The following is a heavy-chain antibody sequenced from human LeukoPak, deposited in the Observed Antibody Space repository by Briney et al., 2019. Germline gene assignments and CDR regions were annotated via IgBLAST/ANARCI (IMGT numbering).Heavy chain of an antibody. Sequence: SETLSLTCTVSGGSMSSYYWSWIRQPPGKGLEWIGYVYYSGTTNYNPSLESRVTISVDTSKNQFFLNLSSVTAADTAVYYCARDVDLQFWGQGVLVTVSS. J-gene: IGHJ4*02. CDR2: VYYSGTT. CDR3: ARDVDLQF. D-gene: IGHD5-12*01. CDR1: GGSMSSYY. V-gene: IGHV4-59*01.